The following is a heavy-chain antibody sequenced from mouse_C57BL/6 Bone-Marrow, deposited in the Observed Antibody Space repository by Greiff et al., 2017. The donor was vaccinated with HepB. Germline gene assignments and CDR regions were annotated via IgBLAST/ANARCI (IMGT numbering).Heavy chain of an antibody. CDR3: ARSIYYGYEYYAMDY. CDR1: GFNIKDYY. CDR2: IDPEDGET. J-gene: IGHJ4*01. Sequence: EVKVVESGAELVKPGASVKLSCTASGFNIKDYYMHWVKQRTEQGLEWIGRIDPEDGETKYAPKFQGKATITADTSSNTAYLQLSSLTSEDTAVYYCARSIYYGYEYYAMDYWGQGTSVTVSS. V-gene: IGHV14-2*01. D-gene: IGHD2-2*01.